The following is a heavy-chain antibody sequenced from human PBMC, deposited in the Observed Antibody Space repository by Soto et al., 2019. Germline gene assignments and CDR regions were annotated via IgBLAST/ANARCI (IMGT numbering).Heavy chain of an antibody. CDR2: IYYTGRT. V-gene: IGHV4-59*08. Sequence: QVQLQESGPGLVKPSETLSLTCTVSGGSISNYYWSWIRQPPGKGLEWIGYIYYTGRTNYNPSLKSPVTISVDPSKNRFSLKLNSVTAADTAVYYCARHLDVVATMFDYWGQGTLVTVSS. D-gene: IGHD5-12*01. CDR1: GGSISNYY. CDR3: ARHLDVVATMFDY. J-gene: IGHJ4*02.